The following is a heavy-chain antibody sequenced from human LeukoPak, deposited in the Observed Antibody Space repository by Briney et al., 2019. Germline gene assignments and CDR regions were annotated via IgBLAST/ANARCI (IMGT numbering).Heavy chain of an antibody. CDR1: GYTFTSYY. J-gene: IGHJ3*02. Sequence: ASVKVSCKASGYTFTSYYMHWVRQAPGQGLEWMGIINPSGGSTSYAQKFQGRVTMTRDTSTSTVYMELSSLRSEDTAVYYCARDQITVVTGGDAFDIWGQGTMVTVSS. CDR2: INPSGGST. D-gene: IGHD4-23*01. CDR3: ARDQITVVTGGDAFDI. V-gene: IGHV1-46*01.